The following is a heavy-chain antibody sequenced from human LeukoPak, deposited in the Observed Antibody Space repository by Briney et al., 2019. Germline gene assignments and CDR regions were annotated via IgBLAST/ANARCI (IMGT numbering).Heavy chain of an antibody. Sequence: GGSLRLSCAASGFTFSSYGMHWVRQAPGKGLEWVAFIRYDGSNKYYADSVKGRFTISRDNSKNTLYLQMNSLRAEDTAVYYCAKELKWELPYFDYWGQGTLVTVSS. CDR2: IRYDGSNK. D-gene: IGHD1-26*01. V-gene: IGHV3-30*02. J-gene: IGHJ4*02. CDR3: AKELKWELPYFDY. CDR1: GFTFSSYG.